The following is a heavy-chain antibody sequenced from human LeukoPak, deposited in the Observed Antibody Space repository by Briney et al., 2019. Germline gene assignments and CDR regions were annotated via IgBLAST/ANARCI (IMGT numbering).Heavy chain of an antibody. CDR3: ARDRFLVVTTHDAFDI. D-gene: IGHD3-22*01. CDR2: IRYDGSNK. V-gene: IGHV3-30*02. Sequence: GGSLRLSCAASGFTFSSYGMHWVRQAPGKGLEWVAFIRYDGSNKYYADSVKGRFTISRDNSKNTLYLQMNSLRAEDTAVYYCARDRFLVVTTHDAFDIWGQGTMVTVSS. J-gene: IGHJ3*02. CDR1: GFTFSSYG.